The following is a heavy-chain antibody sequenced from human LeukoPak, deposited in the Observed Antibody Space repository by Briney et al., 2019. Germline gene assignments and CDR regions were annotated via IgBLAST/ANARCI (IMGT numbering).Heavy chain of an antibody. CDR2: IYYTGST. J-gene: IGHJ4*02. D-gene: IGHD5-12*01. Sequence: PSETLSLTCAVSGASISGSGYYLGWIRQPPGKGLEWIGNIYYTGSTYYNASLQSRVTISIDMSKNQFSLKLSSVTAADTAVYYCARDAGGYDGRADYWGQGTLVTVSS. CDR3: ARDAGGYDGRADY. CDR1: GASISGSGYY. V-gene: IGHV4-39*07.